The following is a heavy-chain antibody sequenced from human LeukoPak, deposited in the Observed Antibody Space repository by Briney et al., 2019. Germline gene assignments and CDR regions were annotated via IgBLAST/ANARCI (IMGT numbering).Heavy chain of an antibody. J-gene: IGHJ3*02. CDR2: IYSGGST. CDR3: VRSVVTAIIDAFDI. Sequence: PGGSLRLSCAASGFTVSSNYMSWVRQAPGKGLEWVSVIYSGGSTYYADSVKGRFTISRDNSKNTLYLQMNSPRAEDTAVYYCVRSVVTAIIDAFDIWGQGTMVTVSS. V-gene: IGHV3-66*02. CDR1: GFTVSSNY. D-gene: IGHD2-21*02.